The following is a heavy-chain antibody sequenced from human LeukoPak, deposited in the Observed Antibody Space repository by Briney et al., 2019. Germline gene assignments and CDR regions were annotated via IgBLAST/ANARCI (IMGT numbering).Heavy chain of an antibody. CDR1: GGSISSYY. J-gene: IGHJ6*02. D-gene: IGHD2-21*02. CDR3: ARHRPICGGDCYTGPNYYYYYDMDV. Sequence: PSEILSLTCTVSGGSISSYYWSWIRQPPGKGLEWIGYIYYSGSTNYNPSLKSRVSISVDTSKNQFSLKLSSVTAADTAVYYCARHRPICGGDCYTGPNYYYYYDMDVWGQGTTVTVSS. V-gene: IGHV4-59*08. CDR2: IYYSGST.